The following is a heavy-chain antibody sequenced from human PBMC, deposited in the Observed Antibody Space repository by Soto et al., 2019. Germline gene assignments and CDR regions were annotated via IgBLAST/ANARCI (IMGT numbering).Heavy chain of an antibody. CDR1: GGTFNSYA. J-gene: IGHJ4*02. Sequence: SAKVSCKASGGTFNSYAISWVRQTPGQGLEWMGGIIPIFGTANYAQKFQGRVTITADNSKNTLYLQMNSLRAEDTAVYYCAKGRPSFHSSSWYSYWGQGTLVTVSS. V-gene: IGHV1-69*06. D-gene: IGHD6-13*01. CDR2: IIPIFGTA. CDR3: AKGRPSFHSSSWYSY.